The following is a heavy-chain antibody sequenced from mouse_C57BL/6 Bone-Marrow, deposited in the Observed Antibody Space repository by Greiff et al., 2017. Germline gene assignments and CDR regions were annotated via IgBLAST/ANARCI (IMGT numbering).Heavy chain of an antibody. CDR3: ARRIYYGPYYYAMDY. J-gene: IGHJ4*01. CDR1: GFSLSTSGMG. V-gene: IGHV8-12*01. D-gene: IGHD2-1*01. Sequence: QVTLKVCGPGILQSSQTLSLTCSFSGFSLSTSGMGVSWIRQPSGKGLEWLAHIYWDDDKRYNPSLKSRLTISKDTSRHQVFLKITSVDTADTATYYCARRIYYGPYYYAMDYWGQGTSVTVSS. CDR2: IYWDDDK.